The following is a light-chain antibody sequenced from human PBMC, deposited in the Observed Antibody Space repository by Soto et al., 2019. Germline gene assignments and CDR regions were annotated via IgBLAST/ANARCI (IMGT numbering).Light chain of an antibody. Sequence: EIVMTQAPATLSVSPGERATLSCRASQSVGINVAWYHQKPGQAPRLLIYEASTSATGVPARFSASGSGTEFTLTISRLQSADFAVYFCQQYDRWPPWTFGQGTRVEIK. J-gene: IGKJ1*01. CDR3: QQYDRWPPWT. CDR1: QSVGIN. V-gene: IGKV3-15*01. CDR2: EAS.